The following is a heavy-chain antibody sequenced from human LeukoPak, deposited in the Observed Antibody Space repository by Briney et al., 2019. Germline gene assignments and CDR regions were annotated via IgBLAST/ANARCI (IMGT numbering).Heavy chain of an antibody. D-gene: IGHD3-22*01. CDR1: GFTFSSYA. CDR3: AKDVGDYYDSSGYYYFIDYFDY. J-gene: IGHJ4*02. V-gene: IGHV3-23*01. Sequence: PGGSLRLSCAASGFTFSSYAMSWVRQAPGKGLEWVSAISGSGGSTYYADSVKGRFTISRDNSKNTLYLQMNSLRAEDTAVYYCAKDVGDYYDSSGYYYFIDYFDYWGQGTLVTVSS. CDR2: ISGSGGST.